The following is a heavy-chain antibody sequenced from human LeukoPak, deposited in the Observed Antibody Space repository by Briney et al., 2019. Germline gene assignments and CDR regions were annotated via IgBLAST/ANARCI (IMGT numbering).Heavy chain of an antibody. CDR3: AKDFPSFYDFWSGYELDY. D-gene: IGHD3-3*01. Sequence: GGSLRLSCAASGFTFSSYGMHWVRQAPGKGLEWVAFIRYDGSNKYYADSVKGRFTISRDNSKNTLYLQMNSLRAEDTAVYYCAKDFPSFYDFWSGYELDYWGQGTLVTVSS. J-gene: IGHJ4*02. CDR1: GFTFSSYG. CDR2: IRYDGSNK. V-gene: IGHV3-30*02.